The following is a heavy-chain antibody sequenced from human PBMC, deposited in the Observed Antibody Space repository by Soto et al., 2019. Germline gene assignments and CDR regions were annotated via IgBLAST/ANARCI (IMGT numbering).Heavy chain of an antibody. Sequence: EVQLVESGGGLVQPGRSLRLSCVASGFTFTDYTMHWVRQLPGKGLEWVSSINWDSTTIGYADSVKGRFTISRDDAKKSLYLQLNSLRVEDADLYYCATAYSSSRRDAFDFWGQGTMVTVS. V-gene: IGHV3-9*01. CDR2: INWDSTTI. J-gene: IGHJ3*01. CDR1: GFTFTDYT. CDR3: ATAYSSSRRDAFDF. D-gene: IGHD6-13*01.